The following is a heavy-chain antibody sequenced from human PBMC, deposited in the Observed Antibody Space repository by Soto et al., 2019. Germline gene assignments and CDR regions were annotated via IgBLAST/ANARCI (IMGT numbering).Heavy chain of an antibody. CDR2: IYYGGTS. V-gene: IGHV4-59*08. Sequence: TXXTLSLTCTVAGGSFNPNYWSWFRQPPGRGVEWGGCIYYGGTSSYRAAIKXXVTISREXXXSKCALRLASVTDAETAVYYCARLGAYYQSLDHWGPGILVTVSS. J-gene: IGHJ5*02. CDR1: GGSFNPNY. CDR3: ARLGAYYQSLDH. D-gene: IGHD2-21*01.